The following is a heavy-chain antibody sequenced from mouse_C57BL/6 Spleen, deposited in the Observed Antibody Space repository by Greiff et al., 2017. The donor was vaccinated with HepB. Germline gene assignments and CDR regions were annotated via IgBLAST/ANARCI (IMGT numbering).Heavy chain of an antibody. Sequence: QVQLQQPGAELVMPGASVKLSCKASGYTFTSYWMHWVKQRPGQGLEWIGEIDPSDSYTNYNQKFKGKSTLTVDKSSSTAYMQLSSLTSEDSAVYYCARGGTTVVARYFDVWGTGTTVTVSS. V-gene: IGHV1-69*01. J-gene: IGHJ1*03. CDR2: IDPSDSYT. CDR1: GYTFTSYW. CDR3: ARGGTTVVARYFDV. D-gene: IGHD1-1*01.